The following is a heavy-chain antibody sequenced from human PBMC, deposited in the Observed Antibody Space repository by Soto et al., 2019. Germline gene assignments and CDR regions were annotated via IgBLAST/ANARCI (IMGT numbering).Heavy chain of an antibody. CDR1: GDSISGYY. CDR3: LRDYWWQSGNTWHYYCMDV. J-gene: IGHJ6*02. Sequence: QVQLQESGPGLLKPLETLSLTCTVSGDSISGYYWSWIRQAPGKGLEWLGYMYYSGSPAYNPSLKSRVTISADTAKSRFFLKLTSVTAADTAVYYCLRDYWWQSGNTWHYYCMDVWGQGTTVTVSS. V-gene: IGHV4-59*01. CDR2: MYYSGSP. D-gene: IGHD2-8*02.